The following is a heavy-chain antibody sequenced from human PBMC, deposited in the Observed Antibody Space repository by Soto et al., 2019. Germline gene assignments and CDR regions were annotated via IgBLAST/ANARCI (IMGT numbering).Heavy chain of an antibody. J-gene: IGHJ6*02. CDR1: GGSFSGYY. CDR2: INHSGST. V-gene: IGHV4-34*01. D-gene: IGHD1-1*01. Sequence: PSETLSLTCAVYGGSFSGYYWSWIRQPPGKGLEWIGEINHSGSTNYNPSLKSRVTISVDTSKNQFSLKLSSVTAADTAVYYCARAGQLSRHYYYYGMDAWGQGTTVTVSS. CDR3: ARAGQLSRHYYYYGMDA.